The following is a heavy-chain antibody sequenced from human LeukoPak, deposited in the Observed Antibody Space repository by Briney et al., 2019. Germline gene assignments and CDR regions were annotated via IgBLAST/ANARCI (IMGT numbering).Heavy chain of an antibody. CDR1: GFTFGKYW. CDR3: ARDFNYYDSSGYPDY. V-gene: IGHV3-7*01. D-gene: IGHD3-22*01. Sequence: GGSLRLSCVASGFTFGKYWMSWVRQAPGKGLEWVANIKLDGSEKNYVDSVKGRFTISRDNTKNSLYLQMNSLRAEDTAVYYCARDFNYYDSSGYPDYWGQGTLVTVSS. J-gene: IGHJ4*02. CDR2: IKLDGSEK.